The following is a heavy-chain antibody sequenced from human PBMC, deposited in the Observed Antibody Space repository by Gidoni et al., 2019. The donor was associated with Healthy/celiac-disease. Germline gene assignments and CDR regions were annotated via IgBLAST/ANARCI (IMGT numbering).Heavy chain of an antibody. V-gene: IGHV1-18*01. Sequence: QVQLVQSGAEVKKPGASVKVSCKASGYTFTSYGISWVRQAPGQGLEWMGWISAYNGNTNYAQKLQGRVTMTTDTATSTAYMELRSLRSDDTAVYYCARDTPCIPTNGVCYSLAAAGTFYYGMDVWGQGTTVTVSS. CDR1: GYTFTSYG. CDR3: ARDTPCIPTNGVCYSLAAAGTFYYGMDV. D-gene: IGHD2-8*01. J-gene: IGHJ6*02. CDR2: ISAYNGNT.